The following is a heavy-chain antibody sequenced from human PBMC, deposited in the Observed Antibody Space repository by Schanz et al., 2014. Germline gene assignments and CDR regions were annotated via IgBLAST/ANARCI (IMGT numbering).Heavy chain of an antibody. CDR3: VREVGAAAGLAWGLDY. J-gene: IGHJ4*02. CDR2: IASGGSHT. CDR1: GFTVNTNY. V-gene: IGHV3-21*06. Sequence: EVQLVESGGGLVQPGGSLRLSCAVSGFTVNTNYMSWVRQAPGKGLEWVSTIASGGSHTFYADSVKGRFTISRDNAKSSLFLQMNSLRAEDTAVYYCVREVGAAAGLAWGLDYWGRGTLVTVSS. D-gene: IGHD6-13*01.